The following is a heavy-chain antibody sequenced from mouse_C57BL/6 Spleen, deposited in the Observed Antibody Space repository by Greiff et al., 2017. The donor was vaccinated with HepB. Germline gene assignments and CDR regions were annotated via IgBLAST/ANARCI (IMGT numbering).Heavy chain of an antibody. J-gene: IGHJ2*01. CDR1: GYTFTSYW. CDR3: ARTYDYYFDY. CDR2: IDPSDSYT. Sequence: QVQLKQPGAELVMPGASVKLSCKASGYTFTSYWMHWVKQRPGQGLEWIGEIDPSDSYTNYNQKFKGKSTLTVDKSSSTAYMQLSSLTSEDSAVYYYARTYDYYFDYWGQGTTLTVSS. D-gene: IGHD2-4*01. V-gene: IGHV1-69*01.